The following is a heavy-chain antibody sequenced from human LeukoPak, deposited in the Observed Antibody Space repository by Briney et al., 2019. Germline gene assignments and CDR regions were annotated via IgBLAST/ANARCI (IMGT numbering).Heavy chain of an antibody. CDR3: ARPRSGEFVDTAMATYYFDY. Sequence: GGSLRLSCAASGFTFSSYSMNWVRQAPGKGLEWVSSISSSSSSYIYYADSVKGRFTISRDNAKNSLYLQMNSLRAEDTAVYYCARPRSGEFVDTAMATYYFDYWGQGTLVTVSS. CDR2: ISSSSSSYI. V-gene: IGHV3-21*01. D-gene: IGHD5-18*01. CDR1: GFTFSSYS. J-gene: IGHJ4*02.